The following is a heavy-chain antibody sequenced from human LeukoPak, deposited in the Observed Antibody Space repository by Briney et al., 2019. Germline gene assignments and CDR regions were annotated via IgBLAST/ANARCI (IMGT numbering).Heavy chain of an antibody. Sequence: GGSLRLSCAASGFTFSSYGMHWVRQAPGKGLEWVAFVRYDGSNKYYADSVKGRFTISRDNSKNTLYLQMNSLRAEDTAVYYCAKDSVRTTVTTPLDYWGQGTLVTVSS. CDR3: AKDSVRTTVTTPLDY. CDR2: VRYDGSNK. J-gene: IGHJ4*02. V-gene: IGHV3-30*02. D-gene: IGHD4-11*01. CDR1: GFTFSSYG.